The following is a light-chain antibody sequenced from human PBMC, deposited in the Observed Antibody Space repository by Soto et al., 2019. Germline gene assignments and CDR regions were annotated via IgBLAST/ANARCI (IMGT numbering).Light chain of an antibody. J-gene: IGKJ1*01. V-gene: IGKV1-27*01. CDR2: AAS. CDR1: QGITNY. Sequence: DIQMTQSPSSLSASVGDRVTITCRASQGITNYLAWYQQKPGKVPKLLIYAASTLQSGVPSRFSGSGSGTDLTLTISRLQTEDVAAYYCQQYKSAPWTFGQGTKVEIK. CDR3: QQYKSAPWT.